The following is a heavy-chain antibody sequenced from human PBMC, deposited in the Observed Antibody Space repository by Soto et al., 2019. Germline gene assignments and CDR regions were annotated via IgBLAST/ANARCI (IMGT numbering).Heavy chain of an antibody. D-gene: IGHD4-17*01. CDR1: GGSISSGGYY. J-gene: IGHJ4*02. CDR2: IYYSGST. Sequence: SETLSLTCTVSGGSISSGGYYWSCIRQHPGKGLEWIGYIYYSGSTYYNPSLKSRVTISVDTSKNQFSLKLSSVTAADTAVYYGARSHYGENFDYWGQGTLVTVSS. CDR3: ARSHYGENFDY. V-gene: IGHV4-31*03.